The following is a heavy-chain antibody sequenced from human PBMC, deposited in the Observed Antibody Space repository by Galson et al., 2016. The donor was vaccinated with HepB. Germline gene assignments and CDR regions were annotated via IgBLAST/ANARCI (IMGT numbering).Heavy chain of an antibody. Sequence: SLRLSCATSGFTFTRYNMNWVRQAPGKGLGWVSSISIGSSYIYYADSVKGRFTISRDNVKKSLYLQMNSLRPEDTAVYYCARVREQQLLDAFDIWGQGTMVTVSS. CDR3: ARVREQQLLDAFDI. V-gene: IGHV3-21*01. J-gene: IGHJ3*02. CDR2: ISIGSSYI. CDR1: GFTFTRYN. D-gene: IGHD6-13*01.